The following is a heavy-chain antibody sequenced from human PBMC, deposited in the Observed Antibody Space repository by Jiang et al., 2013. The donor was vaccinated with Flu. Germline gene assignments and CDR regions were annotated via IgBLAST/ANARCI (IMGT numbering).Heavy chain of an antibody. CDR3: ARDRGYDSSAKGYNWFDP. D-gene: IGHD3-22*01. J-gene: IGHJ5*02. Sequence: RSLRLSCAASGFTFSSYAMHWVRQAPGKGLEWVAVISYDGSNKYYADSVKGRFTISRDNSKNTLFLQMNSLRAEDTTVYYCARDRGYDSSAKGYNWFDPWGQGTLVTVSS. CDR2: ISYDGSNK. V-gene: IGHV3-30-3*01. CDR1: GFTFSSYA.